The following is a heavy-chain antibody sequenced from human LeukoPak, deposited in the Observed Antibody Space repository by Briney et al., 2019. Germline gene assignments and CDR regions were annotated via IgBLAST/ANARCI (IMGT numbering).Heavy chain of an antibody. Sequence: ASVKVSCKASGYTFTGYYMHWVRQAPGQGLEWMGIINPSAGSTSYAQKFQGRITMTGDTSTSTVYVELSSLRSEDTAVYYCARDQQWLITGEDFFDIWGQGTMVTVSS. CDR3: ARDQQWLITGEDFFDI. J-gene: IGHJ3*02. CDR2: INPSAGST. D-gene: IGHD6-19*01. V-gene: IGHV1-46*01. CDR1: GYTFTGYY.